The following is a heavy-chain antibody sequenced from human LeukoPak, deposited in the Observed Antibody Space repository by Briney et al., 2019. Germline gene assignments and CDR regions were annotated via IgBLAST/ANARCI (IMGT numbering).Heavy chain of an antibody. J-gene: IGHJ4*02. CDR1: GGSISSYY. D-gene: IGHD3-22*01. CDR2: ICYSGST. CDR3: ARGRRIWGDYYDSSGYYLFDY. Sequence: SETLSLTCTVSGGSISSYYWSWIRQPPGKGLEWIGYICYSGSTNYNPSLKSRVTISVDTSKNQFSLKLSSVTAADTAVYYCARGRRIWGDYYDSSGYYLFDYWSQGTLVTVSS. V-gene: IGHV4-59*01.